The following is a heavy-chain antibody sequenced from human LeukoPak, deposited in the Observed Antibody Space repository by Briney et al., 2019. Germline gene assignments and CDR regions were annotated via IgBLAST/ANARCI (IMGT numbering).Heavy chain of an antibody. V-gene: IGHV4-59*01. CDR2: IYYTGST. Sequence: SETLSLTCTVSGGSISSYYWSWIRQPPGKGLEWIGYIYYTGSTNYNPSLKSRVTISVDTSKNQFSLKLSSVTAADTAVYYCARDNDSRDPPHFDYWGQGTLVTVSS. J-gene: IGHJ4*02. CDR1: GGSISSYY. D-gene: IGHD3-16*01. CDR3: ARDNDSRDPPHFDY.